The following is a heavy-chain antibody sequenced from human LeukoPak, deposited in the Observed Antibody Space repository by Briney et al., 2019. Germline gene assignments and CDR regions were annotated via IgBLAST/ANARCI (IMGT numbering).Heavy chain of an antibody. D-gene: IGHD3-10*01. J-gene: IGHJ4*02. CDR3: ARGWFGELFPGDY. CDR2: ISGSSSDI. V-gene: IGHV3-21*01. Sequence: GGSLRLSCAASGFTFSSFRMNWVRQAPGKGLEWVSSISGSSSDIYYADSVKGRFTISRDNAKNSLYLQMNSLGAEDTAVYYCARGWFGELFPGDYWGQGTLVTVSS. CDR1: GFTFSSFR.